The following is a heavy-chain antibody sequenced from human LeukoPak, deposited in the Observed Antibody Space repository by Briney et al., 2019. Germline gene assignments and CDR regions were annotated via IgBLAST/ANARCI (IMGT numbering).Heavy chain of an antibody. CDR3: ARGFNYGDYPSSYFDY. V-gene: IGHV1-8*01. D-gene: IGHD4-17*01. J-gene: IGHJ4*02. CDR1: GYTFTSYD. CDR2: MNPNSGNT. Sequence: ASVKVSCKASGYTFTSYDINWVRQATGQGLEWMGWMNPNSGNTGYAQKFQGRVTVTRNTSISTAYMELSSLRSEDTAVHYCARGFNYGDYPSSYFDYWGQGTLVTVSS.